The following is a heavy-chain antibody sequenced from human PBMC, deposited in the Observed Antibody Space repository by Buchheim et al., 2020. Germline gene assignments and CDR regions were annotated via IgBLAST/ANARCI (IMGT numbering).Heavy chain of an antibody. D-gene: IGHD6-19*01. J-gene: IGHJ4*02. CDR3: ARRDRSDWYSLDS. CDR1: GFTFSGHA. CDR2: ISFDATGT. Sequence: EVQVLESGGGLVQPGGSLRLSCAASGFTFSGHAMSWVRQAPGKGLEWVSSISFDATGTYYADSVKGRFTISRDNSQNTLFLQMNSLRPEDTARYYCARRDRSDWYSLDSWGQGTL. V-gene: IGHV3-23*01.